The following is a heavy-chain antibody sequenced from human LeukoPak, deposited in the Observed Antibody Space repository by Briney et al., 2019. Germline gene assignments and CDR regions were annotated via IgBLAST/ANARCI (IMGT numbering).Heavy chain of an antibody. CDR2: INPSGGST. CDR1: GYTFTSYY. V-gene: IGHV1-46*01. CDR3: ATLSPGYCSGGSCQGFDY. D-gene: IGHD2-15*01. Sequence: ASVKVSCKASGYTFTSYYMHWVRQAPGQGLEWMGIINPSGGSTSYAQKFQGRVTMTRDTSTSTVYMELSSLRSEDTAVYYCATLSPGYCSGGSCQGFDYWGQGTLVTVSS. J-gene: IGHJ4*02.